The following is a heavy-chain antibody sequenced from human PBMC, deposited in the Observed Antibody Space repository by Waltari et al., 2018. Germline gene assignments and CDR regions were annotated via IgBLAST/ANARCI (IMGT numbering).Heavy chain of an antibody. D-gene: IGHD2-15*01. V-gene: IGHV1-69*08. J-gene: IGHJ4*02. CDR2: IIPIVGTA. Sequence: QVQLVQSGAEVKKPGSSVKVSCKASGGTVSSYAISWVRQAPGQGLEWMGRIIPIVGTANYAHKFQGRVTITADKSTSTAYMELSSLRSEDTAVYYCASGPGYCSGGSCYLVLWGQGTLVTVSS. CDR3: ASGPGYCSGGSCYLVL. CDR1: GGTVSSYA.